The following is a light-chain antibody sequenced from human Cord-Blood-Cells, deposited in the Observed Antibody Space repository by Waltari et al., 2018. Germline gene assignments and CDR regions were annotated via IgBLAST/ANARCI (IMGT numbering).Light chain of an antibody. CDR2: EGS. CDR1: SRDVGSYNL. CDR3: CSYAGSSTWV. Sequence: QSALTQPASVSGSPGQSITISCTGTSRDVGSYNLVSWYHQHPSKAPKLMIYEGSNRPSGVSNRCSGSKSGNTASMTISGLQADDEAYYYCCSYAGSSTWVFGGGTKLTVL. V-gene: IGLV2-23*01. J-gene: IGLJ3*02.